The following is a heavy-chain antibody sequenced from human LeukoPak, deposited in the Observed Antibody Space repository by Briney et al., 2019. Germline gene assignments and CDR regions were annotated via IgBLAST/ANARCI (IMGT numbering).Heavy chain of an antibody. V-gene: IGHV3-7*03. CDR2: IKQDGSEK. CDR1: GFTFSSYW. J-gene: IGHJ4*02. CDR3: ARARASDYYFDY. D-gene: IGHD2-21*02. Sequence: GGSLRLSCAASGFTFSSYWMSWVRQAPGKGLEWVADIKQDGSEKYYVDSVKGRFTISRDNAKNSLYLQMNSLRAEDTALYYCARARASDYYFDYWGQGTLVTVSS.